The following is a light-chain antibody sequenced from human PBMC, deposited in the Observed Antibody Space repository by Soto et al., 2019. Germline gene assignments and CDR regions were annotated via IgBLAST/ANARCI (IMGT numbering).Light chain of an antibody. V-gene: IGKV3-20*01. CDR2: GAS. J-gene: IGKJ1*01. Sequence: EIVLTQSPATLSLSPGERATLSCRASQSVSSYLAWYQQKPGQAPRLLIYGASSRATGIPDRFSGSGSGTDFTLTISILEPEDFAVYYCQQYGSSPRTFGQGTKVDIK. CDR1: QSVSSY. CDR3: QQYGSSPRT.